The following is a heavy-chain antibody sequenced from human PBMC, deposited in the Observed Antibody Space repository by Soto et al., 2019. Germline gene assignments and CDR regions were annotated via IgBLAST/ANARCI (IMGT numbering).Heavy chain of an antibody. J-gene: IGHJ4*02. V-gene: IGHV1-18*01. CDR1: GYTFTSYG. CDR2: ISAYNGNT. D-gene: IGHD6-19*01. CDR3: ARVVPYQWPGLYFDY. Sequence: QVQLVQSGAEVKKPGASVKVSCKASGYTFTSYGISWVRQAPGQGLEWMGWISAYNGNTNYAQKLQGRVTMTTDTSTSTAEMELRSLRSDDTAVYYCARVVPYQWPGLYFDYWGKGTLVTVSS.